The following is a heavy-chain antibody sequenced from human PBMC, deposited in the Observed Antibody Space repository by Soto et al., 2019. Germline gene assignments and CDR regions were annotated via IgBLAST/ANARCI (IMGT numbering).Heavy chain of an antibody. CDR3: ARDVHVPIEIGGYYYYAMDV. D-gene: IGHD3-16*01. Sequence: QVQLQESGPGLVKPSETLSLTCSVSGGSVSGGGYYWTWIRQPPGRGLEWVGYIYYTGTTNYNPSLKSRVTISVDKSQNQVSLKVTSVTAADMAVYYCARDVHVPIEIGGYYYYAMDVWGQGTTVTVSS. J-gene: IGHJ6*02. CDR2: IYYTGTT. V-gene: IGHV4-61*08. CDR1: GGSVSGGGYY.